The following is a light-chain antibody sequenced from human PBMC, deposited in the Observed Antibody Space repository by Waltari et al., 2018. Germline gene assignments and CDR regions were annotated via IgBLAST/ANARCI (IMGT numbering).Light chain of an antibody. V-gene: IGKV3-20*01. CDR2: GAS. J-gene: IGKJ5*01. Sequence: EIVLTQSPVTLSLSPVARATLSCRASESITTNFIAWYQQKPGQAPRLLIHGASIRATGISDFFSGSGSGTDFTLTISRLEPEDFAVYYCQHYGRSAITFGQGTRLDIK. CDR1: ESITTNF. CDR3: QHYGRSAIT.